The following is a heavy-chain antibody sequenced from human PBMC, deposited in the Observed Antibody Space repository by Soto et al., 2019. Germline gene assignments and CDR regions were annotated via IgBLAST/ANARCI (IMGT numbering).Heavy chain of an antibody. CDR2: ISVSGHDT. J-gene: IGHJ6*02. D-gene: IGHD1-1*01. Sequence: EVQLLESGGGLVQPGGSLRLSCAASGFTFSSYAFSWVRQAPGKGLEWVSTISVSGHDTYYADSVKGRFTISRDNSRDTLYLEMNSLRAEDTALYYCAKFQVERYHNYYGMDVWGQGTTVTVSS. CDR3: AKFQVERYHNYYGMDV. CDR1: GFTFSSYA. V-gene: IGHV3-23*01.